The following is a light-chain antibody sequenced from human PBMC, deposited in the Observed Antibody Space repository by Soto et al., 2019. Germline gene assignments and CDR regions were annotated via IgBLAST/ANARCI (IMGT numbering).Light chain of an antibody. CDR2: GVS. J-gene: IGKJ1*01. CDR1: QSLSNNN. V-gene: IGKV3-20*01. Sequence: EIVLTQSPGTLSLSPGERATLSCRASQSLSNNNLAWYQQKPGQAPRLLIHGVSSRATGIPERFSGSGSETDFTLTITRVEPEDFAVYYCHHYVSSLWTFGQGTKVEIK. CDR3: HHYVSSLWT.